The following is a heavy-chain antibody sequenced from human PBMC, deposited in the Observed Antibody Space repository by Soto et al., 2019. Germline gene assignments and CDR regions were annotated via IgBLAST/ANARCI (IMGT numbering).Heavy chain of an antibody. CDR2: IIPIFGTA. V-gene: IGHV1-69*13. D-gene: IGHD5-12*01. Sequence: GASVKVSCKASGGTFSSYAISWVRQAPGQGLEWMGGIIPIFGTANYAQKFQGRVTITADESTSTAYMELSSLRSEGTAVYYCASHSKVEMATIFDYWGQGTLVTVSS. J-gene: IGHJ4*02. CDR3: ASHSKVEMATIFDY. CDR1: GGTFSSYA.